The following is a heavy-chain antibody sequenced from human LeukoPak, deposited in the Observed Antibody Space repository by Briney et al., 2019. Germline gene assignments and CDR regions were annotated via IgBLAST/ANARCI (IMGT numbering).Heavy chain of an antibody. J-gene: IGHJ3*02. D-gene: IGHD6-13*01. CDR1: GYSFTNYW. V-gene: IGHV5-51*01. Sequence: GESLKISCKSYGYSFTNYWIGWVRQMPGKGLEWMGIIYPDDSDTKYSPSFQGQVTISADKSINTAYLQWSSLKASDTAMYYCASSIAAAHDAFDIWGQGTMVTVSS. CDR2: IYPDDSDT. CDR3: ASSIAAAHDAFDI.